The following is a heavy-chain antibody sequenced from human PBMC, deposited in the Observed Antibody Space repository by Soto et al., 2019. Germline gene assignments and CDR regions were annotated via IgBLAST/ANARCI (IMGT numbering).Heavy chain of an antibody. D-gene: IGHD3-10*01. V-gene: IGHV2-5*02. Sequence: QITLKESGPTPVKPTQTLTLTCSFSGFSLNTDGEGVGWVRQPPGEALEWLALIYWDDDERYSPSLKTRLTITKDPSKNQVVLIITNMDPVDTATYYCAHSRNLITEDAQVGDFDYWGQGTLVTVSS. CDR2: IYWDDDE. J-gene: IGHJ4*02. CDR3: AHSRNLITEDAQVGDFDY. CDR1: GFSLNTDGEG.